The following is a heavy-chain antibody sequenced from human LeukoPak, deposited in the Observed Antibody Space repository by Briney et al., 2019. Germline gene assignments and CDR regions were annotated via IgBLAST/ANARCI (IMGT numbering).Heavy chain of an antibody. CDR3: AREDFWSGYSAH. Sequence: PGGSLRLSCAASGFTFSSYWMHWVRQAPGKGLVWVSRINSDGSGTSYADSVKGRFTISRDNAKNTLYLQMNSLRAEDTAVYYCAREDFWSGYSAHWGQGTLVTVSS. CDR1: GFTFSSYW. CDR2: INSDGSGT. V-gene: IGHV3-74*01. D-gene: IGHD3-3*01. J-gene: IGHJ4*02.